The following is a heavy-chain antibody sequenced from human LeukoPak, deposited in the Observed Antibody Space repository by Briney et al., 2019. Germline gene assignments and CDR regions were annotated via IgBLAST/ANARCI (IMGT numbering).Heavy chain of an antibody. CDR2: INHSGST. D-gene: IGHD6-13*01. CDR1: GGSFSGYY. V-gene: IGHV4-34*01. J-gene: IGHJ4*02. CDR3: ARGSLSSSWSFDY. Sequence: SETLSLTCAVYGGSFSGYYWSWIRQPPGKGLEWIGEINHSGSTNYNPSLKSRVTISVDTSKNRFSLKLSSVTAADTAVYYCARGSLSSSWSFDYWGQGTLVTVSS.